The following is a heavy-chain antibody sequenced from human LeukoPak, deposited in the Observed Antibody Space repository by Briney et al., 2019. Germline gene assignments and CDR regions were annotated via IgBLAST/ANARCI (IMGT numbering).Heavy chain of an antibody. CDR2: ISSSSSAR. J-gene: IGHJ4*02. CDR3: ARMSGSRLPGY. V-gene: IGHV3-48*01. Sequence: GGPLRLSCAASGFTLSNYAMSWVRQAPGKGLEWVSYISSSSSARYYADSVKGRFTISRDDARNSLYLQMNSLRAEDTAAYYCARMSGSRLPGYWGQGTLVTVSS. CDR1: GFTLSNYA. D-gene: IGHD3-3*01.